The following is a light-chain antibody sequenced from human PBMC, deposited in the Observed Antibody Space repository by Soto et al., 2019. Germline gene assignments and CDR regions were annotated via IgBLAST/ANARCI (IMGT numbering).Light chain of an antibody. CDR3: QKYYSAPLT. CDR1: QVINNY. J-gene: IGKJ4*01. Sequence: DIQMTQSPSSLSASVGDRVTMTCRASQVINNYLAWYQQKPGKVPKLLIYAASTLQSGVPSRFSGSTSGTDFTLTISSLQPEDVGTYYCQKYYSAPLTFGGGTKVEI. CDR2: AAS. V-gene: IGKV1-27*01.